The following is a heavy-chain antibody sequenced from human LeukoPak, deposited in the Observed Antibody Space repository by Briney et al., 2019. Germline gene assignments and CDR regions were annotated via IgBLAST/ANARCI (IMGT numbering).Heavy chain of an antibody. J-gene: IGHJ4*02. CDR1: GFTFSNYS. CDR2: ISSSSSTI. V-gene: IGHV3-48*02. CDR3: ARGGGGNDILTGYAY. D-gene: IGHD3-9*01. Sequence: GGSLRLSCAASGFTFSNYSMNWVRQAPGKGLEWVSYISSSSSTIYCADSVKGRFTISRDNAKNSLYLQMNSLRDEDTAVYYCARGGGGNDILTGYAYWGQGTLVTVSS.